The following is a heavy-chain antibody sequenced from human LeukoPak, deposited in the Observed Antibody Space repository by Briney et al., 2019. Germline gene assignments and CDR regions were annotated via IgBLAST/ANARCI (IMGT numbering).Heavy chain of an antibody. J-gene: IGHJ5*02. Sequence: SETLSLTCTVSGGSISSYYWSWIRQPPGKGLEWIGYIYYSGSTNYNPSLKSRVTISVDTSKNQFSLKLSSVTAADTAVYYCARLVVTTYNWLDPWGQGTLVTVSS. CDR1: GGSISSYY. CDR2: IYYSGST. D-gene: IGHD2-21*02. CDR3: ARLVVTTYNWLDP. V-gene: IGHV4-59*01.